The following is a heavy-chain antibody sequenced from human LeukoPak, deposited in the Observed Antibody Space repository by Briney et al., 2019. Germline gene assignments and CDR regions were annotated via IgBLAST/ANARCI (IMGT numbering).Heavy chain of an antibody. CDR2: ISAYNGNT. J-gene: IGHJ4*02. CDR1: GYTFTSYG. Sequence: ASVKVSCKASGYTFTSYGINWVRQAPGQGLEWMGWISAYNGNTNYAQKLQGRVTMTTDTSTSTAYMELRSLRSEDTAVYYCARGGDGYNLGLFDYWGQGTLVTVSS. V-gene: IGHV1-18*01. D-gene: IGHD5-24*01. CDR3: ARGGDGYNLGLFDY.